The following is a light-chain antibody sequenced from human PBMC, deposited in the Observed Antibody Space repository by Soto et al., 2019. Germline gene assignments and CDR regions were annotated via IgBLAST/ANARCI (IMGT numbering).Light chain of an antibody. CDR2: DVD. Sequence: QSALTQPTSVSGSPGRSITISCTGVSSDIGGYNHVSWYQQHPGKVPRLIIYDVDNRPLGVSNRFSGSQSGNMASLTISGLQAEDEADYYCCAYTARTTLSWVFGGGTKLTVL. J-gene: IGLJ3*02. V-gene: IGLV2-14*03. CDR1: SSDIGGYNH. CDR3: CAYTARTTLSWV.